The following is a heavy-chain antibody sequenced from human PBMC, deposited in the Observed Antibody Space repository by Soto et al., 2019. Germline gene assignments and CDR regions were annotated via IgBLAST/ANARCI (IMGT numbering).Heavy chain of an antibody. V-gene: IGHV4-61*01. J-gene: IGHJ4*02. CDR2: IYYSGST. CDR1: GGSVSSGSYY. Sequence: PSETLSLTCTVSGGSVSSGSYYWSWIRQPPGKGLEWIGYIYYSGSTNYNPSLKSRVTISVDTSKNQFSLKLSSVTAADTAVYYCASTTTVTMGLFHYWGQGTLVTVSS. CDR3: ASTTTVTMGLFHY. D-gene: IGHD4-17*01.